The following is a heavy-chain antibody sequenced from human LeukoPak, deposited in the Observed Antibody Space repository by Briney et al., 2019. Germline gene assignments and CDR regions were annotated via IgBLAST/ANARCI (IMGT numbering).Heavy chain of an antibody. Sequence: PSETLSLTRTVSGGSISTYYWSWIRQPAGKGLEWIGRIYTSGSTNYNPSLKGRVTMSVDTSKNQFSLKLSSVTAADTAVYYCASSPSIFGEGGGDYWGQGTLVTVSS. D-gene: IGHD3-3*01. J-gene: IGHJ4*02. CDR2: IYTSGST. CDR3: ASSPSIFGEGGGDY. CDR1: GGSISTYY. V-gene: IGHV4-4*07.